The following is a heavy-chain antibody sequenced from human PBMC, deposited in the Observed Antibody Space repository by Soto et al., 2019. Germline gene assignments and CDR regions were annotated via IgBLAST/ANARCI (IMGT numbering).Heavy chain of an antibody. Sequence: GASVKVYCKASGYTFTSYGISCVRQAPGQGLKWMGIINPSGGSTSYAQKFQGRVTMTRDTSTSTVYMELSSLRYEDTAVYYCARDFIEAFDIWGQGTMVTVSS. CDR1: GYTFTSYG. CDR2: INPSGGST. CDR3: ARDFIEAFDI. J-gene: IGHJ3*02. V-gene: IGHV1-46*01.